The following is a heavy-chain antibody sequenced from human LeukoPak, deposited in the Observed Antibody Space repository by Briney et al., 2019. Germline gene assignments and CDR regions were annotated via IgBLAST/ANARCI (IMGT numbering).Heavy chain of an antibody. CDR1: GGSLSSSGYY. CDR3: ARQKGNFDY. V-gene: IGHV4-39*01. CDR2: IYYSGTT. J-gene: IGHJ4*02. D-gene: IGHD3-10*01. Sequence: SETLSLTCTVSGGSLSSSGYYWGWIRQPPGKGLEWIGTIYYSGTTYYNPSLKSRVTISVDTSKNQFSLKLSSVTAADTAVYYCARQKGNFDYWGQGTLVTVS.